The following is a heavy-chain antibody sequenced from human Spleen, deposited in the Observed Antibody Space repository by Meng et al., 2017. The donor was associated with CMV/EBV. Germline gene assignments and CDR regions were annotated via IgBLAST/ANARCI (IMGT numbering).Heavy chain of an antibody. CDR3: ARGPYSGATHAFDM. Sequence: SETLSLTCTVSGDSITTSYWSWLRQSPGRGLEWIAFISYSGNTGYNPSLRSRVTIALDTPKNQFSLQMSSVAAVDTAVYYCARGPYSGATHAFDMWGQGTVVTVSS. D-gene: IGHD1-26*01. V-gene: IGHV4-59*01. J-gene: IGHJ3*02. CDR2: ISYSGNT. CDR1: GDSITTSY.